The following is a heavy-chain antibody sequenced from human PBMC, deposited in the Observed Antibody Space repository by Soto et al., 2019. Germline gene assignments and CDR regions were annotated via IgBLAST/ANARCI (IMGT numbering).Heavy chain of an antibody. CDR3: ASGQADFWGGYPRLDY. V-gene: IGHV3-30-3*01. J-gene: IGHJ4*02. CDR1: GFTFSSYA. CDR2: ISYDGSNK. Sequence: QVQLVESGGGVVQPGRSLRLSCAASGFTFSSYAMHWVRQAPGKGLVWVAVISYDGSNKYYADSVKGRFTISRDNSTNTLYLQMTSLRAEDTAVYYCASGQADFWGGYPRLDYWGQGTLVTVSS. D-gene: IGHD3-3*01.